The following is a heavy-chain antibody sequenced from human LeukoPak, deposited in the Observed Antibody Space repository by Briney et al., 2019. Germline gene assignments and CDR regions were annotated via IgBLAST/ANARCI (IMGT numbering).Heavy chain of an antibody. CDR1: GYTLTELS. J-gene: IGHJ3*02. V-gene: IGHV1-24*01. Sequence: SVKVSCKVSGYTLTELSMHWVRQAPGIGLEWMGGFDPEDGETIYAQKFQGRVTMTEDTSIDTAYMELNSLRSEDTAVYYCATGVMGAPPVDDAFDIWGQGTIVTVSS. D-gene: IGHD1-26*01. CDR3: ATGVMGAPPVDDAFDI. CDR2: FDPEDGET.